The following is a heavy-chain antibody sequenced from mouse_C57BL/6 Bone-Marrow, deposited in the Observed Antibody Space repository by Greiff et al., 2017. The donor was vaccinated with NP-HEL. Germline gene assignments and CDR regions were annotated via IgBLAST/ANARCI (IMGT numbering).Heavy chain of an antibody. CDR2: IDPEDGAT. Sequence: EVQLQQSGAELVKPGASVKLSCTASGFNIKDYYMHWVTQRTEQSLEWIGMIDPEDGATNYAPKFQGKATRTADKSSNTAYLQLSSLKSEDTAVYYCASRGWLQDYWGQGTTLTVSS. CDR1: GFNIKDYY. J-gene: IGHJ2*01. CDR3: ASRGWLQDY. V-gene: IGHV14-2*01. D-gene: IGHD2-3*01.